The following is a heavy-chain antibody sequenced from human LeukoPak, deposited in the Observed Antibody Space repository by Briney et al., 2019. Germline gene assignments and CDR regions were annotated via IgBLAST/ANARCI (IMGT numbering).Heavy chain of an antibody. D-gene: IGHD3-22*01. CDR2: IWYDGSNK. CDR3: ARAREYYYDSSGFGY. CDR1: GFTFSSYG. V-gene: IGHV3-33*01. J-gene: IGHJ4*02. Sequence: PGGSLRLSCAASGFTFSSYGMHWVRQAPGKGLEWAAVIWYDGSNKYYADSVKGRFTISRDNSKNTLYLQMNSLRAEDTAVYYCARAREYYYDSSGFGYWGQGTLVTVSS.